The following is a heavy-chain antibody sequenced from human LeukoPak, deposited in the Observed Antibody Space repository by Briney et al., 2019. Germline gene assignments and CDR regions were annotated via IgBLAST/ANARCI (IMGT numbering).Heavy chain of an antibody. CDR3: ARDQDLVTIFGVVIIRNWFDP. D-gene: IGHD3-3*01. V-gene: IGHV1-2*02. CDR1: GYTFTGYY. J-gene: IGHJ5*02. Sequence: ASVTVSCTASGYTFTGYYMHWVRQAPGQGLEWMGWINPNSGGTNYAQKFQGRVTMTRDTSISTAYMELSRLRSDDTAVYYCARDQDLVTIFGVVIIRNWFDPWGQGTLVTVSS. CDR2: INPNSGGT.